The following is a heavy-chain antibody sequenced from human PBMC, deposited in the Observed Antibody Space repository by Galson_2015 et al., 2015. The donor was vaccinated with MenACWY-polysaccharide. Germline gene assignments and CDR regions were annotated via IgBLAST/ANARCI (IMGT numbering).Heavy chain of an antibody. D-gene: IGHD2-15*01. Sequence: SLRLSCAASGLTFSSFPVHWVRQAPGKGLEWVAVVSVDGTRQYYADSVKGRFTVSRDNSRNTLFLQMNSLRFEDTAVYYCVKDCSGSTCYHDFFESWGHGTLVTVSS. CDR1: GLTFSSFP. CDR2: VSVDGTRQ. CDR3: VKDCSGSTCYHDFFES. V-gene: IGHV3-30-3*01. J-gene: IGHJ4*01.